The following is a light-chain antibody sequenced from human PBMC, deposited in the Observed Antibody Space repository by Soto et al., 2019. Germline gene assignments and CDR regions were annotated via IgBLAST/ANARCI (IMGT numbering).Light chain of an antibody. J-gene: IGLJ1*01. CDR2: GVS. CDR3: CSYAGYYTYV. V-gene: IGLV2-11*01. CDR1: SSDVGGYNY. Sequence: QSALTQPRSVSGSPGQSVTISCTGTSSDVGGYNYVSWYQHHPGKAPKLMIYGVSERPSGVPDRFSGSKSGYTASLTISGLQAEDEADYYSCSYAGYYTYVFGTGTKLTVL.